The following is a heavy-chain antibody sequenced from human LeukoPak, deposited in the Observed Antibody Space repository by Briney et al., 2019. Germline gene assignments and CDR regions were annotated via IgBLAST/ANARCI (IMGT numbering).Heavy chain of an antibody. CDR3: ARDFDGTRAGSSLYDY. D-gene: IGHD6-13*01. Sequence: GGSLRLSCAASGFTFSSYVMHWVRQAPGKGLEWVAVISYDGSNKYYADSVKGRFTISRDNSKNTLYLQMNSLRAEDTAVYYCARDFDGTRAGSSLYDYWGQGTLVTVSS. J-gene: IGHJ4*02. V-gene: IGHV3-30*04. CDR1: GFTFSSYV. CDR2: ISYDGSNK.